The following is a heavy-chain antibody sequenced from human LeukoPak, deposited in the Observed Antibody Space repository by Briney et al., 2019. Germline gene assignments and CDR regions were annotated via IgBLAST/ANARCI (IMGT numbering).Heavy chain of an antibody. CDR1: GFTFDDYA. CDR2: ISWTSGSI. CDR3: AKSNDYYDNSGYFDY. Sequence: GGSLILSCAASGFTFDDYAMHWVRQAPGKGLEWVSTISWTSGSIGYAASVKGRFTISRDNARNSLYLQMNSLRAEDMALYYCAKSNDYYDNSGYFDYWGQGTLVTVSS. J-gene: IGHJ4*02. D-gene: IGHD3-22*01. V-gene: IGHV3-9*03.